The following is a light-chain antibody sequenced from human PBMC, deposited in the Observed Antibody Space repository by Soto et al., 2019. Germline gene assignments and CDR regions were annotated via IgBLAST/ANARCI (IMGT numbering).Light chain of an antibody. CDR2: AAS. CDR3: RQYYSYPRT. CDR1: QGISSY. V-gene: IGKV1-8*01. Sequence: AIRRTQSPSSLSASTGDRVTITCRASQGISSYLAWYQQKPGKAPKLLIYAASTLQSGVPSRFSGSGSGTDFTLTISCLQSEDFATYYCRQYYSYPRTFVQGTKVDI. J-gene: IGKJ1*01.